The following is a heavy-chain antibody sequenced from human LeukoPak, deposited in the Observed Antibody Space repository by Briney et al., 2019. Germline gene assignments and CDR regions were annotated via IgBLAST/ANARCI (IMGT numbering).Heavy chain of an antibody. CDR2: INSDGTST. Sequence: GGSLRLSCAASGFTFSSYWMHWVRQAPGKGLVWVSRINSDGTSTTYADSVKGRFTVSRDNAKNSLYLQMNSLRAEDTAVYYCARGLGFGESLFDYWGQGTLVTVSS. CDR1: GFTFSSYW. D-gene: IGHD3-10*01. CDR3: ARGLGFGESLFDY. V-gene: IGHV3-74*01. J-gene: IGHJ4*02.